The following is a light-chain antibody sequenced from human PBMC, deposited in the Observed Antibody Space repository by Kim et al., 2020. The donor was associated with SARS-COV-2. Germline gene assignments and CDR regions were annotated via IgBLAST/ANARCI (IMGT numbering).Light chain of an antibody. CDR2: KTS. CDR3: QQYYSYVT. V-gene: IGKV1-5*03. Sequence: LSASVGDRVTITCLASQSVTSWLAWYQQKPGKAPNLLIYKTSTLESGFPSRFSGSGYGTEFTLTLSSLQPDDFATYYCQQYYSYVTFGQGTKLEI. J-gene: IGKJ2*01. CDR1: QSVTSW.